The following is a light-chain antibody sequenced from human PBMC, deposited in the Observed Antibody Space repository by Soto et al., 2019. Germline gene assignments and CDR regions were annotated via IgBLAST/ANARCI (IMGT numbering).Light chain of an antibody. J-gene: IGLJ2*01. V-gene: IGLV1-44*01. Sequence: QSVLTQPPSASGTPGQRVTISCSGSSSSIGSNTVNWYQQLPGTAPKLLIYGHNQRPSGVPDRFSGSKSGTSASLAISGLQYEDEADYYCAAWDDSLNGRVFGGGTKLTVL. CDR3: AAWDDSLNGRV. CDR2: GHN. CDR1: SSSIGSNT.